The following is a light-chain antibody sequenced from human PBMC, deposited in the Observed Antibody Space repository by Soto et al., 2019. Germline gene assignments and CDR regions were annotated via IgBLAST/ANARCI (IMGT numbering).Light chain of an antibody. J-gene: IGLJ3*02. V-gene: IGLV2-11*01. CDR1: SSDVGGYNY. CDR2: DVS. CDR3: CSYAGEYTWV. Sequence: QSALTQPRSVSGSPGQSVTISCTGTSSDVGGYNYVSWYQQHPGKAPKLMIYDVSKRPSGVPDRFFGSKSGNTASLTISGLQAEDEADYYCCSYAGEYTWVFGGGTKLTVL.